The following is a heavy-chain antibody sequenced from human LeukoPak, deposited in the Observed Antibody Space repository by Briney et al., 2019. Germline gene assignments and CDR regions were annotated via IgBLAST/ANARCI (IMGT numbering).Heavy chain of an antibody. Sequence: PGGSLRLSCAASGFSFSDYYMSWVRQAPGKGLEWVSFITSSGTTIYYADSVRGRFTMSRDNAKNSLSLQMNRLRGEDTAVYYCVRFGTGYGALDFWGQGTMVTVSS. J-gene: IGHJ3*01. CDR1: GFSFSDYY. CDR3: VRFGTGYGALDF. V-gene: IGHV3-11*04. CDR2: ITSSGTTI. D-gene: IGHD3/OR15-3a*01.